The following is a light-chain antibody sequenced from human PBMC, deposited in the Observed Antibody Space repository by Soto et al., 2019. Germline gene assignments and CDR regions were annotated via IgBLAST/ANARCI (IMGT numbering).Light chain of an antibody. CDR2: GAS. CDR1: QSVSSYY. V-gene: IGKV3-20*01. CDR3: QQYASSPLT. Sequence: EIVLTQSPGTLSLSPGKRATLSCRASQSVSSYYLAWYQQKPGQAPRLLIYGASTRATGIPDRFSGSGSVTDVTLTIIRLEPEDFAVYYCQQYASSPLTFGGGTKVEIK. J-gene: IGKJ4*01.